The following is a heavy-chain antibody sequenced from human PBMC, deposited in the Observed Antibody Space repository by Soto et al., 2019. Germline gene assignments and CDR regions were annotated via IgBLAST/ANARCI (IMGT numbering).Heavy chain of an antibody. Sequence: QVQLVQSGAEVKKSGASVKVSCKASGYTFTSHDINWVRQATGQGLEWMGWMNPNSGNTGYAQKFQGRGTMTRNTSISTAYMEQSSLRSEDTAVYYCARWDYGYYARFDYWGQGTLVTVSS. CDR1: GYTFTSHD. J-gene: IGHJ4*02. CDR2: MNPNSGNT. D-gene: IGHD4-17*01. CDR3: ARWDYGYYARFDY. V-gene: IGHV1-8*01.